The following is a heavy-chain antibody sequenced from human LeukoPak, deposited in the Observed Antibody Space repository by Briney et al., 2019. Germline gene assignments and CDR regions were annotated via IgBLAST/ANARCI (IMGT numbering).Heavy chain of an antibody. Sequence: GGSLRLSCAASGFTFDDYAMHWVRQAPGKGLEWVSGISWNSGSIGYADSVKSRFTISRDNAKNSLYLQMNSLRAEDTALYYCAKDRRGSGSYFDYWGQGTLVTVSS. CDR3: AKDRRGSGSYFDY. D-gene: IGHD1-26*01. J-gene: IGHJ4*02. CDR2: ISWNSGSI. V-gene: IGHV3-9*01. CDR1: GFTFDDYA.